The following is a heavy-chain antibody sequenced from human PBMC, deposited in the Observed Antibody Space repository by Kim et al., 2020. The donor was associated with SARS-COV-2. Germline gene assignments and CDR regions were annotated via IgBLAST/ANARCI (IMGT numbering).Heavy chain of an antibody. D-gene: IGHD6-13*01. J-gene: IGHJ4*02. Sequence: TYYADSVKGRFTIPRDNAKSTLYLQMNSLRAEDTAVYYCAKVGTGAADFDYWGQGTLVTVSS. CDR2: T. CDR3: AKVGTGAADFDY. V-gene: IGHV3-23*01.